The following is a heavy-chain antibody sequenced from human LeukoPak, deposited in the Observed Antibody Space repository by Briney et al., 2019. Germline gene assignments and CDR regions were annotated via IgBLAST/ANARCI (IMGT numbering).Heavy chain of an antibody. V-gene: IGHV3-74*01. J-gene: IGHJ5*02. CDR1: GFTFSSYW. Sequence: PGGSLRLSCAASGFTFSSYWMHWVRQAPGEGLVWVSRINNDGSSTSYADSVKGRFTISRDNAKNTLYLQVNSLRAEDTAVYYCARPTKEGSSWYWWFDPWGQGTLVTVSS. CDR3: ARPTKEGSSWYWWFDP. D-gene: IGHD6-13*01. CDR2: INNDGSST.